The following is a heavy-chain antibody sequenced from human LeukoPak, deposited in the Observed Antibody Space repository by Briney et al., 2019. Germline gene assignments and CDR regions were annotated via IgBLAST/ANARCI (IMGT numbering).Heavy chain of an antibody. CDR3: ARDLTGDQFFDP. CDR2: IYYSGST. J-gene: IGHJ5*02. V-gene: IGHV4-31*03. Sequence: SEALSLTCNVSGGSISNDGYYWSWIRQHPGKGLEWLGYIYYSGSTYYNPSLKSRVTLSVDTSKSQFSLRLSSVTAADTAVYYCARDLTGDQFFDPWGQGTLVTVSS. D-gene: IGHD7-27*01. CDR1: GGSISNDGYY.